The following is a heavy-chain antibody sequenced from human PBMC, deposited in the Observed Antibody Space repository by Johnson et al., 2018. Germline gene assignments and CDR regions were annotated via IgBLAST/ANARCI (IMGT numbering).Heavy chain of an antibody. CDR3: ATEGYDRALDI. CDR2: FDAEDVET. V-gene: IGHV1-24*01. Sequence: QVQLVESGAEVKKPGASVKVSCKVSGDTLSELSIHWVRQAPGKGLEWMGSFDAEDVETIYAQKFQGRVTMTEDTSTDTAYMDLRSLTSEDTAVYYCATEGYDRALDIWGQGTMVTVSS. J-gene: IGHJ3*02. CDR1: GDTLSELS. D-gene: IGHD3-22*01.